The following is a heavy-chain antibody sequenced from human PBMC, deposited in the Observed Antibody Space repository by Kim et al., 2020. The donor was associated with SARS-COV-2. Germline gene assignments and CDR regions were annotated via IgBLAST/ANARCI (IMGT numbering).Heavy chain of an antibody. Sequence: GGSLRLSCAASGFTFEHYYMSWVRQAPGKGLEWVANIMQDGSDKFYVDSVKGRFTISRDNAKSSLYLQLNSLRAEDTAIYYCARVKTGTTPLFDSWGLGTLVTVSS. CDR3: ARVKTGTTPLFDS. CDR1: GFTFEHYY. V-gene: IGHV3-7*01. D-gene: IGHD1-1*01. J-gene: IGHJ5*01. CDR2: IMQDGSDK.